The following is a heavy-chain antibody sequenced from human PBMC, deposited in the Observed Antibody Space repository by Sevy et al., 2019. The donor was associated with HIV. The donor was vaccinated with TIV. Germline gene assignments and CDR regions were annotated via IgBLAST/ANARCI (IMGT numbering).Heavy chain of an antibody. CDR3: ARGYYDFWSGHQPQNYYYYGMDV. CDR1: GFTFSSYA. J-gene: IGHJ6*02. V-gene: IGHV3-30-3*01. D-gene: IGHD3-3*01. Sequence: GGSLRLSCAASGFTFSSYAMHWVRQAPGKGLEWVAVISYDGSNKYYADSVKGRFTISRDNSKNTLYLQMNSLRAEDTAVYYCARGYYDFWSGHQPQNYYYYGMDVWGQGTTVTVSS. CDR2: ISYDGSNK.